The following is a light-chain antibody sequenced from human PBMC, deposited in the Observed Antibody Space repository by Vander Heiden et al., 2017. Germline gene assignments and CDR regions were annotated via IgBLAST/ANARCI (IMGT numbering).Light chain of an antibody. V-gene: IGKV3-15*01. J-gene: IGKJ4*01. CDR1: QSLSTN. CDR3: QQYSQWPLT. Sequence: EIVMTQSPATLSVSPGETITLSCRASQSLSTNLAWYQQKPGQAPGLLIYDASTRATGIPARFSGSGSGTEFTLTISSLQSEDFAVYYCQQYSQWPLTFGGGTKVEIK. CDR2: DAS.